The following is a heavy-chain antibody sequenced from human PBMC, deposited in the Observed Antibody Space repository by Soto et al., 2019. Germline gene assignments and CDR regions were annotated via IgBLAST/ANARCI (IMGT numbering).Heavy chain of an antibody. CDR1: GFTFSNAW. Sequence: GGSLRRSWAASGFTFSNAWMSWVRQAPGKGLEWVGRIKSKTDGGTTDYAAPVKGRFTISRDDSKNTLYLQMNSLKTEDTAVYYCTTKKPDSGYDHYGMDVWGQGTTVTVSS. CDR2: IKSKTDGGTT. J-gene: IGHJ6*02. V-gene: IGHV3-15*01. CDR3: TTKKPDSGYDHYGMDV. D-gene: IGHD1-26*01.